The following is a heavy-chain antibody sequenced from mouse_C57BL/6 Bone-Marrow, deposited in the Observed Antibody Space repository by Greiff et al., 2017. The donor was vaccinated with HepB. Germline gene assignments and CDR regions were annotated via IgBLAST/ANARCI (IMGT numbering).Heavy chain of an antibody. D-gene: IGHD1-1*01. J-gene: IGHJ4*01. CDR3: ARHDYGSSYDYAMDY. V-gene: IGHV5-15*01. CDR2: ISNLAYSI. Sequence: EVQRVESGGGLVQPGGSLKLSCAASGFTFSDYGMAWVRQAPRKGPEWVAFISNLAYSIYYADTVTGRFTISRENAKNTLYLEMSSLRSEDTAMYYCARHDYGSSYDYAMDYWGQGTSVTVSS. CDR1: GFTFSDYG.